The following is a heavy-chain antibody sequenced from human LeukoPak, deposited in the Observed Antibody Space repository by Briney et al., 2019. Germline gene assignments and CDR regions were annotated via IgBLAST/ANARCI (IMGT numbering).Heavy chain of an antibody. CDR1: GFTFSNYA. CDR3: AKAPVTSCRGAYCYPFDS. D-gene: IGHD2-21*01. V-gene: IGHV3-23*01. J-gene: IGHJ4*02. Sequence: PGKSLRLSCAASGFTFSNYAMSWVRQTPGKGLEWVAATSSSDAGTYHADSVRGRFTISRDNSKNTLYLQMNSLRAEDAAVYFCAKAPVTSCRGAYCYPFDSWGQGTLVTVSS. CDR2: TSSSDAGT.